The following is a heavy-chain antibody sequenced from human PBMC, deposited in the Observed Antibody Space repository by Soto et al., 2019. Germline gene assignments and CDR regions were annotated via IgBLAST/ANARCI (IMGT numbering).Heavy chain of an antibody. CDR2: ISNRGDT. CDR3: ARAPRSCRGGSCSTQGVVYDI. CDR1: GFIVSNTY. Sequence: EVHLVESGGGLVQPGGSLRLSCTASGFIVSNTYVNWVRQAPGKGLEWVSVISNRGDTHYADSVRGRFSLSRDISDNTSHRQMNNPIVGTPVIYYGARAPRSCRGGSCSTQGVVYDIGHQGKMVTLSS. J-gene: IGHJ3*02. D-gene: IGHD2-15*01. V-gene: IGHV3-66*01.